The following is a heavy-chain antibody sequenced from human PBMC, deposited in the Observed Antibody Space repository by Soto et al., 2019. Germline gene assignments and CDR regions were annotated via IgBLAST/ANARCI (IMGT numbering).Heavy chain of an antibody. J-gene: IGHJ4*02. V-gene: IGHV1-24*01. Sequence: EASVKVSCKVSGYTLTELSMHWVRQAPGKGLEWMGGFDPEDGETIYAQKFQGRVTMTEDTSTDTAYMELSSLRSEDTAVYYCATATYYDFWSGGWYFDYWGQGTLVTVSS. CDR2: FDPEDGET. CDR1: GYTLTELS. D-gene: IGHD3-3*01. CDR3: ATATYYDFWSGGWYFDY.